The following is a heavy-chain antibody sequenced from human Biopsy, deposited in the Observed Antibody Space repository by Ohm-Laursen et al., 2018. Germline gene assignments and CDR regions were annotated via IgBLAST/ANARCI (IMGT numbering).Heavy chain of an antibody. J-gene: IGHJ4*02. V-gene: IGHV1-18*01. CDR2: SSGYNGKT. CDR1: GYTFTSYA. CDR3: ARTVDTVVVTPSDH. D-gene: IGHD5-18*01. Sequence: ASVKVSCKASGYTFTSYAISWVRQAPGQGLEWMGWSSGYNGKTNYAQKFQGRLIMTTDTSTSTAYVELRSLRSDDTAVYYCARTVDTVVVTPSDHWGQGTLVTVSS.